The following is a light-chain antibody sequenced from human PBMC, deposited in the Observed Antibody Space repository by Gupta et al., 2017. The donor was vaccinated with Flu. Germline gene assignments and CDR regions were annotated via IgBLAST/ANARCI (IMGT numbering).Light chain of an antibody. CDR1: QSISNY. CDR3: QQSDSTPRT. Sequence: DIQMTQSPSSLSASVGDRVTITCRASQSISNYLNWYQQKPGKAPKLLIYSASSLQGGVPSRFSGSGAGTDFTLNISSLQPEDFATYYCQQSDSTPRTFGQGTKVEIK. J-gene: IGKJ1*01. CDR2: SAS. V-gene: IGKV1-39*01.